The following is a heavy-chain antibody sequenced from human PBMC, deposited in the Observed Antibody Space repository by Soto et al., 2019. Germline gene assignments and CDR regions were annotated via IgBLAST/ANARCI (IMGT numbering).Heavy chain of an antibody. CDR1: GYTFTSYY. V-gene: IGHV1-46*03. Sequence: ASVKVSCKASGYTFTSYYMHWVRQAPGQGLEWMGIINPSGGSTSYAQKFQGRVTMTRDTSTSTVYMELSSLRSEDTAVYYCARVLFYFDSGGYSPAPWGAFDIGGKGKMAT. D-gene: IGHD3-22*01. J-gene: IGHJ3*02. CDR2: INPSGGST. CDR3: ARVLFYFDSGGYSPAPWGAFDI.